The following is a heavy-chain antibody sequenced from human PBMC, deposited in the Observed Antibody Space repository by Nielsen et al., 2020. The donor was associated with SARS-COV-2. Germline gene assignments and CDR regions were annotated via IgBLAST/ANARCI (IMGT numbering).Heavy chain of an antibody. CDR3: ARSPGVVVRGVICHFDN. CDR1: GGSFSSGSYY. CDR2: IYYSGST. J-gene: IGHJ4*02. Sequence: SETLSLTCTVSGGSFSSGSYYWSWIRQPPGKGLEWIGYIYYSGSTNYNPSLKSRVTISVDTSKDQFSLKLSSVTAADTAVYYCARSPGVVVRGVICHFDNWGQGTLVTVSS. D-gene: IGHD3-10*02. V-gene: IGHV4-61*01.